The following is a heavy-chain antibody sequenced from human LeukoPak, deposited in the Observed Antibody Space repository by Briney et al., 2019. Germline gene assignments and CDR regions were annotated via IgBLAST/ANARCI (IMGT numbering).Heavy chain of an antibody. V-gene: IGHV3-30*02. Sequence: GGSLRLSCAASGFTFSSYAMHWVRQAPGKGLEWVAFIRYDGSNKYYADSVKGRFTISRDNSKNTLYLQMNSLRAEDTAVYYCAKDSTAAGTGSWFDPWGQGTLVTVSS. D-gene: IGHD6-13*01. CDR1: GFTFSSYA. J-gene: IGHJ5*02. CDR3: AKDSTAAGTGSWFDP. CDR2: IRYDGSNK.